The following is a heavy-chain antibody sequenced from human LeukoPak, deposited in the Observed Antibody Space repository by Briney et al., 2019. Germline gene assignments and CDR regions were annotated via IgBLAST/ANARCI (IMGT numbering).Heavy chain of an antibody. CDR1: GFIFNNYW. D-gene: IGHD6-13*01. CDR3: AKEDGSSWATLDY. CDR2: IKQDGSEK. J-gene: IGHJ4*02. Sequence: SGGSLRLSCAASGFIFNNYWISWVRQAPGEGLEWVANIKQDGSEKYYVDSVKGRFTISRDNAKNSLYLQMNSLRDEDTAVYYCAKEDGSSWATLDYWGQGTLVTVSS. V-gene: IGHV3-7*01.